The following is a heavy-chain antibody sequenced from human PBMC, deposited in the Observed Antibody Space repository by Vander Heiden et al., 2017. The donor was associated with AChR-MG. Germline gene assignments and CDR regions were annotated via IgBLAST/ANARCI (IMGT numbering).Heavy chain of an antibody. J-gene: IGHJ4*02. CDR1: GYTFTSYD. CDR2: MNPNSGNT. Sequence: QVQLVQSGAEVKKPGASVKVSCKAPGYTFTSYDINWVRQATGQGLEWMGWMNPNSGNTGYAQNFQGRVTMTRNNSISTAYMELSSLRSEDTAVYFCARGNVSPGSGSGSYVRYWGQGTLVTVSS. D-gene: IGHD3-10*01. V-gene: IGHV1-8*02. CDR3: ARGNVSPGSGSGSYVRY.